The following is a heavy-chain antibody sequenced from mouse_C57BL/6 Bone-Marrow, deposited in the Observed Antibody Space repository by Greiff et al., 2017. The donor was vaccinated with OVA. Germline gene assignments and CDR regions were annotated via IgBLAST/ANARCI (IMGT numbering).Heavy chain of an antibody. CDR3: ARHYYGSSDY. V-gene: IGHV5-6*01. CDR1: GFTFSSYG. Sequence: EVKVVESGGDLVKPGGSLKLSCAASGFTFSSYGMSWVRQTPDKRLEWVATISSGGSYTYYPDSVKGRFTISRDNAKNTLYLHMSSLKSEDTAMYYWARHYYGSSDYWGQGTTLTVSS. D-gene: IGHD1-1*01. CDR2: ISSGGSYT. J-gene: IGHJ2*01.